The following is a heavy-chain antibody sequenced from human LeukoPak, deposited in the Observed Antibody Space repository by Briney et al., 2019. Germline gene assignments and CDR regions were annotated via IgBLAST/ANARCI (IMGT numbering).Heavy chain of an antibody. D-gene: IGHD6-13*01. J-gene: IGHJ4*02. CDR2: IIPILGIA. CDR1: GGTFSSYA. CDR3: ARNNVLRGVAAAGTGDF. Sequence: SVKVSCKASGGTFSSYAISWVRQAPGQGLEWMGRIIPILGIANYAQKFQGRVTITADKSTSTAYMELRSLRSDDTAVYFCARNNVLRGVAAAGTGDFWGQGTLVTVSS. V-gene: IGHV1-69*04.